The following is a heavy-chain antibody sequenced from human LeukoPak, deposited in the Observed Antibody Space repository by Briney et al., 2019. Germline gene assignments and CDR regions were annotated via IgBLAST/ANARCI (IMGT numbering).Heavy chain of an antibody. CDR2: IYASGST. Sequence: SETLSLTCTVSGGSISSYDLSWIRQPAGKGLEWIWRIYASGSTNYNPSLKSGVTMSVETSKNQFSLTLISVTDADTVVYYCTRGRRGYLDDFDIWGQGTMVTVSS. CDR3: TRGRRGYLDDFDI. V-gene: IGHV4-4*07. D-gene: IGHD3-3*01. CDR1: GGSISSYD. J-gene: IGHJ3*02.